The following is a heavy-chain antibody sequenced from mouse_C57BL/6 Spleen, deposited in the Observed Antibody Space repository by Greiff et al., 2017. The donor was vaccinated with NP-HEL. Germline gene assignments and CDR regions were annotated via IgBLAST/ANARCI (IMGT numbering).Heavy chain of an antibody. J-gene: IGHJ4*01. V-gene: IGHV1-61*01. CDR1: GYTFTSYW. Sequence: QVQLKQPGAELVRPGSSVKLSCKASGYTFTSYWMDWVKQRPGQGLEWIGNIYPSDSETHYNQKFKDKATLTVDKSSSTAYMQLSSLTSEDSAVYYCARGYYGRDAMDYWGQGTSVTVSS. CDR2: IYPSDSET. D-gene: IGHD1-1*01. CDR3: ARGYYGRDAMDY.